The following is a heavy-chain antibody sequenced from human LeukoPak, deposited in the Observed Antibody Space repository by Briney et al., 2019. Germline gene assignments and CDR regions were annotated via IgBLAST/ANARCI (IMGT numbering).Heavy chain of an antibody. CDR1: GFSLSTSGVG. CDR2: IYWNDDK. CDR3: THRDKYKLPFDY. J-gene: IGHJ4*02. V-gene: IGHV2-5*01. Sequence: SGPTLVEPTQTLTLTCTFSGFSLSTSGVGVCWIRQPAGKAPEWLALIYWNDDKRYSPSLKSRLTITKDTSKNQVVLTMTNMDPVDTATYYCTHRDKYKLPFDYWGQGTLVTVSS. D-gene: IGHD2-2*01.